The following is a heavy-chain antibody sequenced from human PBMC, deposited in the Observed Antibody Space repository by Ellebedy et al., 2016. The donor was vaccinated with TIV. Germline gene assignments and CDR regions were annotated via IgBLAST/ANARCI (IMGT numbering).Heavy chain of an antibody. CDR2: ISGSGGST. CDR3: AKEYVPAAGTYYFDY. D-gene: IGHD2-2*01. CDR1: GFTFSSYA. Sequence: GGSLRLXXAASGFTFSSYAMSWVRQAPGKGLEWVSAISGSGGSTYYADSVEGRFTISRDNSKNTLYLQMNSLRAEDTAVYYCAKEYVPAAGTYYFDYWGQGTLVTVSS. J-gene: IGHJ4*02. V-gene: IGHV3-23*01.